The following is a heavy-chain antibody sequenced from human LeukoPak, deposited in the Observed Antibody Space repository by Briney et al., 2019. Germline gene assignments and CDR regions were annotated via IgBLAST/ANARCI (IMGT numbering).Heavy chain of an antibody. CDR1: GGTFSSYA. CDR2: IIPIFGTA. V-gene: IGHV1-69*13. CDR3: ARAPDYGDYSPNWFDP. J-gene: IGHJ5*02. Sequence: SVKVSCKASGGTFSSYAISWVRQAPGQGLEWMGGIIPIFGTANYAQKFQGRVTITADESTSTAYMELSSLRSEDTAVYYCARAPDYGDYSPNWFDPWGQGTLVTVSS. D-gene: IGHD4-17*01.